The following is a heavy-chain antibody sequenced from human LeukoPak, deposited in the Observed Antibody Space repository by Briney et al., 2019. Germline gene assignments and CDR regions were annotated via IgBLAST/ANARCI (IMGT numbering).Heavy chain of an antibody. D-gene: IGHD6-6*01. Sequence: PGGSLRLSCAASGFTFSSYAMHWVRQAPGKGLEWVANIKQDGSEKNYVDSVMGRFTISRDNVKSSLYLQMNSLRAEDTAVYYCARGKGSSSAGYWGQGTLVIVSS. CDR1: GFTFSSYA. CDR2: IKQDGSEK. J-gene: IGHJ4*02. CDR3: ARGKGSSSAGY. V-gene: IGHV3-7*01.